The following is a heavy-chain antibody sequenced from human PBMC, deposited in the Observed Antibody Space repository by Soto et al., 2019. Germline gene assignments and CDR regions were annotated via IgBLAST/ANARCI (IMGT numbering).Heavy chain of an antibody. CDR1: GGSISSSDW. Sequence: PSETLSLTCAVSGGSISSSDWWSWLRQPPGKGLEWIGEIYHTGSTNYNPSLKSRVTISVDKSKNQFSLKLTSVTAADTAVYFCARDPQLAAAGIDYGMDVWGQGTTVTAP. CDR3: ARDPQLAAAGIDYGMDV. J-gene: IGHJ6*02. D-gene: IGHD6-25*01. V-gene: IGHV4-4*02. CDR2: IYHTGST.